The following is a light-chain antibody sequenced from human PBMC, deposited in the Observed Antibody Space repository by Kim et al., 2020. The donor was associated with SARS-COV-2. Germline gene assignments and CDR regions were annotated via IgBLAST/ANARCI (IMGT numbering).Light chain of an antibody. Sequence: PGGTVTLSCGSSTGVVTSGHYPYWFQQKPGQAPRTLIYDTNNKHSWTPARFSGSLLGGKAALTLSGAQPEDEAEYYCLLSYSDAWVFGGGTQLTVL. CDR3: LLSYSDAWV. CDR2: DTN. CDR1: TGVVTSGHY. V-gene: IGLV7-46*01. J-gene: IGLJ3*02.